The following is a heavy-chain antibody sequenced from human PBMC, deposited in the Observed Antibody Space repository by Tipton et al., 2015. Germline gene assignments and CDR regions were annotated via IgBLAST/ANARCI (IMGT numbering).Heavy chain of an antibody. V-gene: IGHV4-39*01. Sequence: TLSLTCTVSGDSISSDSYHWGWIRQPPGKGLEYIGSIYHLGGALYNPSLQSRLSISIDTSKNLFSLKMHSVTAADTAVYYCARGTPFDYWGQGTLVTVSS. CDR1: GDSISSDSYH. D-gene: IGHD2-15*01. J-gene: IGHJ4*02. CDR2: IYHLGGA. CDR3: ARGTPFDY.